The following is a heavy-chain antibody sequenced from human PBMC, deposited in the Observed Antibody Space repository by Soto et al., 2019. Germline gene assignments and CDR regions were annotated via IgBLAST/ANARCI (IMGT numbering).Heavy chain of an antibody. J-gene: IGHJ6*02. V-gene: IGHV1-18*01. D-gene: IGHD6-6*01. CDR1: GYTFTSYG. CDR3: ARGPIAARSYYYYGVDV. Sequence: ASVKVSCKASGYTFTSYGISWVRQAPGQGLEWMGWISAYNGNTNYAQKLQGRVTMTTDTSTSTAYMELRSLRSDDTAVYYCARGPIAARSYYYYGVDVWGQGTTVTVSS. CDR2: ISAYNGNT.